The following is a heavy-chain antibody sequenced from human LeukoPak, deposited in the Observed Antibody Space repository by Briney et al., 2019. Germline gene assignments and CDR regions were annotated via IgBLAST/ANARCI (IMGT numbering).Heavy chain of an antibody. J-gene: IGHJ6*03. Sequence: SQTLSLTCTVSGNSISSGDNYWSWIRQPAGKGLEWIGRIYTSGSTNYNPSLKSRVTISGDTSKNQFSLRLSSVTAADTAVYYCARDQEAYCSSTSCYEYYYYMDVWGKGTTVTISS. CDR1: GNSISSGDNY. CDR3: ARDQEAYCSSTSCYEYYYYMDV. CDR2: IYTSGST. D-gene: IGHD2-2*01. V-gene: IGHV4-61*02.